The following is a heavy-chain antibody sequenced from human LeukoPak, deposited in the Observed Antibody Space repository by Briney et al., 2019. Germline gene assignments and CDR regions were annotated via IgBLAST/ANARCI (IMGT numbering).Heavy chain of an antibody. D-gene: IGHD5-24*01. CDR1: GFPFSSYW. CDR3: TRVGYIDEGIDY. Sequence: GGSLRLSCAASGFPFSSYWMTWVRQAPGKGLEWEANIKQDGSKKSYVDSVKGRFTISRDNAKNSLYLQMNSLRAEDTAIYYCTRVGYIDEGIDYWGQGTLVTVSS. J-gene: IGHJ4*02. CDR2: IKQDGSKK. V-gene: IGHV3-7*04.